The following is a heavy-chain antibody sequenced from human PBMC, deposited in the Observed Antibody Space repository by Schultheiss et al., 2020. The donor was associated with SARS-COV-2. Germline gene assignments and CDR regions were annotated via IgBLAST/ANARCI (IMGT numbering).Heavy chain of an antibody. CDR3: AREWDGTGSYYYYGMDV. D-gene: IGHD1-7*01. V-gene: IGHV3-7*01. Sequence: GGSLRLSCAASGFTFSTYWMSWVRQAPGKGLEWVANIKQDGSETYYVDSVKGRFTISRDNAKNSLYLQMNSLRAEDTAVYYCAREWDGTGSYYYYGMDVWGQGTTVTVSS. CDR1: GFTFSTYW. CDR2: IKQDGSET. J-gene: IGHJ6*02.